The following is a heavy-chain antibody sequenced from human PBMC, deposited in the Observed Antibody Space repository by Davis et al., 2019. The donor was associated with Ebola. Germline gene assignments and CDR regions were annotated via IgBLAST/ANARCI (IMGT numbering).Heavy chain of an antibody. J-gene: IGHJ4*02. CDR2: ISSSSNHI. D-gene: IGHD2-15*01. CDR1: GFTFSSYS. CDR3: ARSLVVVVAARLDY. V-gene: IGHV3-48*02. Sequence: GESLKISCVASGFTFSSYSMNWVRQAPGKGLERVAYISSSSNHIYYADSVKGRFTISRDNDKNSIYLQMHSLRDEDTAVYFCARSLVVVVAARLDYWGQGTLVTVSS.